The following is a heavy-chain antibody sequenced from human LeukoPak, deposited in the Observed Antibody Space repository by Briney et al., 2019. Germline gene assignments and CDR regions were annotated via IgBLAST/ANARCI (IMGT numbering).Heavy chain of an antibody. Sequence: PGGSLRLSCAASGIVFSNTAMNWARQSPGRGLEWISAISGGGERTFYADSVKGRFTISTDNSKNMVYLQMNSLRVDDTAIYYCGKDGGQYSSGPEFDPRGQGALVTVSS. J-gene: IGHJ5*02. V-gene: IGHV3-23*01. CDR2: ISGGGERT. D-gene: IGHD3-22*01. CDR1: GIVFSNTA. CDR3: GKDGGQYSSGPEFDP.